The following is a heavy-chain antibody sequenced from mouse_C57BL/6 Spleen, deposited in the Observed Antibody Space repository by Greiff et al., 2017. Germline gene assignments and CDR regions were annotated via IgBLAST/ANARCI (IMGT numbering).Heavy chain of an antibody. CDR1: GYAFSSYW. V-gene: IGHV1-80*01. CDR2: IYPGDGDT. D-gene: IGHD1-1*01. CDR3: ASDGTTVVSPAY. J-gene: IGHJ3*01. Sequence: VQLQQSGAELVKPGASVKISCKASGYAFSSYWMNWVKQRPGKGLEWIGQIYPGDGDTNYNGKFKGKATLTADKSSSTAYMQLSSLTSEDSAVYLCASDGTTVVSPAYWRQGTLVTVSA.